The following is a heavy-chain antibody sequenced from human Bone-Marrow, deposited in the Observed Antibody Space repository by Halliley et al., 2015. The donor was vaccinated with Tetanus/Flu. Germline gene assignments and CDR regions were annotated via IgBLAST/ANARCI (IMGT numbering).Heavy chain of an antibody. D-gene: IGHD5-18*01. Sequence: SYISATGSHIYYADSVKGRFTLSRDNAKRSLFLQMNSLRAEDTAVYYCARVFNGYPLATPRDYWGQGTPVIVSS. V-gene: IGHV3-48*03. CDR3: ARVFNGYPLATPRDY. CDR2: ISATGSHI. J-gene: IGHJ4*02.